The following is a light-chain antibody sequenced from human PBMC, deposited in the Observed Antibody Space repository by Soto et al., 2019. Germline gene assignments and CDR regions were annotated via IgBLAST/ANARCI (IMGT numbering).Light chain of an antibody. V-gene: IGKV3-20*01. Sequence: EIVLTQSPGTLSLSPGERATLSCRASQSVSSSYLAWYQQKPGQAPRLLIHGASSRATGIPDRISGSGSGTDFTLTISRLEPEDFAVYYCQQYGSSPITFVQGTRLEIK. CDR3: QQYGSSPIT. CDR1: QSVSSSY. J-gene: IGKJ5*01. CDR2: GAS.